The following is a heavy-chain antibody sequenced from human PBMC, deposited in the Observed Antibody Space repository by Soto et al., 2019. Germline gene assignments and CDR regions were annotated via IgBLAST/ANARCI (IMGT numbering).Heavy chain of an antibody. CDR2: INTNTGNP. CDR3: AKPGGDYYGSGSYYNDDYYYGMDV. V-gene: IGHV7-4-1*01. CDR1: GYTFTSYA. D-gene: IGHD3-10*01. J-gene: IGHJ6*02. Sequence: GASVKVSCKASGYTFTSYAMNWVRQAPGQGLEWMGWINTNTGNPTYAQGFTGRFVFSLDTSVSTAYLQICSLKAEDTAVYYCAKPGGDYYGSGSYYNDDYYYGMDVWGQGTTVTVSS.